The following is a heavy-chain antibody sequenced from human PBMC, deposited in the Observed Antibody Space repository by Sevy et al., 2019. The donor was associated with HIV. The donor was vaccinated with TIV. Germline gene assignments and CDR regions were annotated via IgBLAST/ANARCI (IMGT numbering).Heavy chain of an antibody. Sequence: GGSLRLSCAASAFTFSNYWMNWVRQAPGKGLEWVANIKQGGNEKYYVDSVKGRFTLSRDNAKNSVSLQMNSLRAEDTAVYYCARGGPLVDAALIPWGMDVWGQGTTVTVSS. V-gene: IGHV3-7*01. D-gene: IGHD5-18*01. J-gene: IGHJ6*02. CDR2: IKQGGNEK. CDR3: ARGGPLVDAALIPWGMDV. CDR1: AFTFSNYW.